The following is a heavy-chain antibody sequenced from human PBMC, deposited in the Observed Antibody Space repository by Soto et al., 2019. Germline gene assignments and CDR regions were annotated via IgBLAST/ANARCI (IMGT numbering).Heavy chain of an antibody. CDR2: TNNRGDRT. V-gene: IGHV3-23*01. CDR3: TKGAERTVQRFLDWVCGH. Sequence: GGSLRLSCAASGFTFSSYAMSWVRQAPGKGLEWVSGTNNRGDRTYYADSVKGRFTISRDNSKSTLHLQMNSLGAEDTAVYYCTKGAERTVQRFLDWVCGHWGQGTPVTVSS. J-gene: IGHJ4*02. D-gene: IGHD3-9*01. CDR1: GFTFSSYA.